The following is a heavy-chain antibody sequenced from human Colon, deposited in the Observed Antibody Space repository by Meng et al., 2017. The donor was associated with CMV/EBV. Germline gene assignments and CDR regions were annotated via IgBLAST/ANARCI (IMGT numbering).Heavy chain of an antibody. V-gene: IGHV4-34*01. CDR2: INHSGST. CDR3: ARGIAAADY. CDR1: GGSFSGYY. Sequence: GSLRLSCAVYGGSFSGYYWSWIRQPPGKGLEWIGEINHSGSTNYNPSLKSRVTIPVDTSKNQFSLKLSSVTAADTAVYYCARGIAAADYWGQGTLVTVSS. D-gene: IGHD6-13*01. J-gene: IGHJ4*02.